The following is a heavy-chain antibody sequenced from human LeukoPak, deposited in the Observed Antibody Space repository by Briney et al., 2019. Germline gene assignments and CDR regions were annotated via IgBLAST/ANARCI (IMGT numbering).Heavy chain of an antibody. CDR2: IYYSGST. CDR3: ARRDPNYYDSRGYFDY. Sequence: PSETLSLTCTVSGGSISSGGYYWSWIRQHPGKGLECIGYIYYSGSTCYNPSLKSRATISVDTSKNQFSLKLSSVTAADTAVYHCARRDPNYYDSRGYFDYWGQGTLVTVSS. D-gene: IGHD3-22*01. J-gene: IGHJ4*02. V-gene: IGHV4-31*03. CDR1: GGSISSGGYY.